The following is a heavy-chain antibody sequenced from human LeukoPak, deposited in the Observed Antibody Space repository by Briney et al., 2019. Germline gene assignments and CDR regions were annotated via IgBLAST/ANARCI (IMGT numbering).Heavy chain of an antibody. CDR3: AKERASRYDFWSGYYTYPFDY. CDR1: GFTFSSYA. CDR2: ISGSGGST. V-gene: IGHV3-23*01. J-gene: IGHJ4*02. D-gene: IGHD3-3*01. Sequence: GGSLRLSCAASGFTFSSYAMSWVRQAPGKGLEWVSAISGSGGSTYYADSVKGRFTISRDNSENTLYLQMNSLRAEDTAVYYCAKERASRYDFWSGYYTYPFDYWGQGTLVTVSS.